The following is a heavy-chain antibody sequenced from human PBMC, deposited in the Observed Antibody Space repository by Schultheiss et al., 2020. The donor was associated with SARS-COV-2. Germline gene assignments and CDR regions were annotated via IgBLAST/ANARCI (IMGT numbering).Heavy chain of an antibody. CDR1: GYTFSDYG. V-gene: IGHV1-2*06. D-gene: IGHD3-3*01. J-gene: IGHJ6*02. CDR3: ARDQYYDFWSGYYSYYYYGMDV. CDR2: INPNSGGT. Sequence: ASVKVSCKASGYTFSDYGINWVRQAPGQGLEWMGRINPNSGGTNYAQKFQGRVTMTRDTSISTAYMELSRLRSDDTAVYYCARDQYYDFWSGYYSYYYYGMDVWGQGTTVTVSS.